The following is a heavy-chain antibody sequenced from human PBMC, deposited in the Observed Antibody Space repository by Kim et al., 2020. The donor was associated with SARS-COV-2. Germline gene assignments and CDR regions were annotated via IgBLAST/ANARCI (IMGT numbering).Heavy chain of an antibody. CDR1: GFSFNNYG. J-gene: IGHJ6*01. D-gene: IGHD5-12*01. V-gene: IGHV3-30*18. CDR3: AKQGYIFELNTYYGMEL. Sequence: GGSLRLSCAASGFSFNNYGMHWVRQAPGKGLEWVAFISYEGSQPHYLYSLKGRFTVSRDYSKNTLYLQMNSLTAEDTAVYYCAKQGYIFELNTYYGMELWGEGTTVNVYS. CDR2: ISYEGSQP.